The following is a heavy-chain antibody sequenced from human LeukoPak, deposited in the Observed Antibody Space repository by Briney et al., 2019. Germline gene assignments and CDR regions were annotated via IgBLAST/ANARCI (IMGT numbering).Heavy chain of an antibody. Sequence: GASVKVSCKASGYTFTNYLLHWVRQAPGQGLEWVGRITPSVDTTNYAQKFRDRVTMTRDTSTSTVYMELSSLRSEDTAVYHRVREESGGYFDYWGQGTLVTVSS. J-gene: IGHJ4*02. CDR2: ITPSVDTT. D-gene: IGHD2-8*02. CDR3: VREESGGYFDY. CDR1: GYTFTNYL. V-gene: IGHV1-46*01.